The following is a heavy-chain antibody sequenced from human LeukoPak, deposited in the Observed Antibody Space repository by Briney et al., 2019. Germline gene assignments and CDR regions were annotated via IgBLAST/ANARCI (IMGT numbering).Heavy chain of an antibody. V-gene: IGHV3-9*01. J-gene: IGHJ4*02. D-gene: IGHD3-3*01. CDR3: VAVPETDFWIGFYLDY. CDR1: GFTFDDYA. CDR2: ITWHSENI. Sequence: PGRSQRLSCVASGFTFDDYAMHWVRQAPGKGLEWVSGITWHSENIDYADSVKGRFTISRDNAKNSLYLRMNSLRSEDTALYFCVAVPETDFWIGFYLDYWGQGTLVTVSS.